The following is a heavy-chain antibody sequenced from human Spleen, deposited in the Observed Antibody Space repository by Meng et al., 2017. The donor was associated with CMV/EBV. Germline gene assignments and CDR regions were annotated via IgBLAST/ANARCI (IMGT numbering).Heavy chain of an antibody. Sequence: GSLRLSCAVYGGSFSGYYWSWIRQPPGKGLEWIGYIYYSGSTNYNPSLKSRVTISVDTSKNQFSLKLSSVTAADTAVYYCARGVGSTSRYYYYGMDVWGQGTLVTVSS. CDR2: IYYSGST. CDR1: GGSFSGYY. CDR3: ARGVGSTSRYYYYGMDV. V-gene: IGHV4-34*01. D-gene: IGHD2-2*01. J-gene: IGHJ6*02.